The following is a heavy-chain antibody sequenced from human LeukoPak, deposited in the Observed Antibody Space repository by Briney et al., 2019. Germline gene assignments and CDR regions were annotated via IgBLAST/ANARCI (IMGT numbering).Heavy chain of an antibody. CDR1: GFTFNTYT. CDR2: INTKSRSM. D-gene: IGHD3/OR15-3a*01. V-gene: IGHV3-48*01. Sequence: HPGGSLRLSCAASGFTFNTYTMNWVRQAPGKGLEWLSFINTKSRSMYYADSVKGRFTISRDNAKSSLYLQMNSLRAEDTALYYCVRDQDWAFDYWGQGTLVTVPS. J-gene: IGHJ4*02. CDR3: VRDQDWAFDY.